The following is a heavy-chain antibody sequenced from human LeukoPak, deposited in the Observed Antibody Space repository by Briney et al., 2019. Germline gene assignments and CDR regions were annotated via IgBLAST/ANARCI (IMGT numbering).Heavy chain of an antibody. CDR3: AKDDNSWSLDY. CDR2: TKQDGSQK. J-gene: IGHJ4*02. V-gene: IGHV3-7*01. D-gene: IGHD6-13*01. CDR1: GFTFSHYW. Sequence: TGGSLRLSCAASGFTFSHYWMSWVRQAPGKGLERVASTKQDGSQKYYGDSVKGRFTISRDNAKNSLYLQMNSLRAEDTAFYYCAKDDNSWSLDYWGQGTLVTVSS.